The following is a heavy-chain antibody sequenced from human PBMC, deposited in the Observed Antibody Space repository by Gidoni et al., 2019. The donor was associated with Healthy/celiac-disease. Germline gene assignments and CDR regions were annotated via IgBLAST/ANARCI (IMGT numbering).Heavy chain of an antibody. Sequence: QVQLVQSGAEVKKPGSSVKVSCKASGGTFSSYPISWVRQAPGQGLEWMGGIIPIFGTANYAQKFQGRVTITADESTSTAYMELSSLRSEDTAVYYCASLRGFGEFETMTLHDAFDIWGQGTMVTVSS. CDR1: GGTFSSYP. CDR2: IIPIFGTA. CDR3: ASLRGFGEFETMTLHDAFDI. D-gene: IGHD3-10*01. J-gene: IGHJ3*02. V-gene: IGHV1-69*01.